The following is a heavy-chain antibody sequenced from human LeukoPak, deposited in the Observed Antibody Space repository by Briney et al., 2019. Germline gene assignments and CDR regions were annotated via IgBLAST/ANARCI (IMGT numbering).Heavy chain of an antibody. D-gene: IGHD3-10*01. J-gene: IGHJ3*02. Sequence: PSETLSLTCAVYGGSFSGYYWNWIRQPPGKGLEWIGEINHSGSTTYNPSLKSRVTISVDTSKNQFSLKLSSVTAADTAVYYCARWMVGDAFDIWGQGTMVTVSS. V-gene: IGHV4-34*01. CDR1: GGSFSGYY. CDR2: INHSGST. CDR3: ARWMVGDAFDI.